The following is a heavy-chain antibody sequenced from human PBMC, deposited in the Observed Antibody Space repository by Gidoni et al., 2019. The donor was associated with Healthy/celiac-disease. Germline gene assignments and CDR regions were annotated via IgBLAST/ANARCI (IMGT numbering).Heavy chain of an antibody. Sequence: QGQRVQTGAEGKKRGASVKVSCKASGATFTGYYMHWVRQAPGQGLEGMGWLHPNSGGPNYAQMFQGLVTMTRDPSISTAYMELRRLRSDDPAVYYCARGGVPPPSDYWGQGTLVTVSS. CDR3: ARGGVPPPSDY. CDR2: LHPNSGGP. D-gene: IGHD3-10*01. V-gene: IGHV1-2*04. J-gene: IGHJ4*02. CDR1: GATFTGYY.